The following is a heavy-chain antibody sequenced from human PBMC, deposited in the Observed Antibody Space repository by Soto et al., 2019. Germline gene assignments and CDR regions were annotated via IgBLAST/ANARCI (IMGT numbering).Heavy chain of an antibody. V-gene: IGHV4-39*01. D-gene: IGHD2-21*02. CDR1: GGSISSSSYY. CDR2: IFYSGST. Sequence: PSETLSLTCTVSGGSISSSSYYGGWIRQPPGKGLEWIGSIFYSGSTYYNPSLRSRVTISVDTSKSQFPLKLSSVTAADTAIYYCARQVVTASSPMFYFDYWGQGTLVTVSS. CDR3: ARQVVTASSPMFYFDY. J-gene: IGHJ4*02.